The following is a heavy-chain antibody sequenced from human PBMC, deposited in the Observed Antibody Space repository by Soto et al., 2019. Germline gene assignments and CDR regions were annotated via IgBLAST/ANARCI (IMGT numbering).Heavy chain of an antibody. CDR3: AKDRVGSSYYYGMDV. CDR2: LSYDGRNA. CDR1: GFSFSNFG. J-gene: IGHJ6*02. D-gene: IGHD1-26*01. V-gene: IGHV3-30*18. Sequence: QVQLVDSGGGVVQPGRSLRLSCEASGFSFSNFGIHWVRQAPGKGLEWVAVLSYDGRNAFYADSVKGRFTISRDNSKNTLYLQMNSLRAEDTAVYYCAKDRVGSSYYYGMDVWGLGTTVTVSS.